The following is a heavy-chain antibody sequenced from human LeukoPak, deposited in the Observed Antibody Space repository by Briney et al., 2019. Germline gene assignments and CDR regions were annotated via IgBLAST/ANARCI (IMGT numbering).Heavy chain of an antibody. CDR1: GYAFTSYG. V-gene: IGHV1-18*01. Sequence: ASVKVSCKASGYAFTSYGFSWVRQAPGQGLEWMGWISAYNGNTNYAQKLQGRVTMTTDTSTSTAYMELRSQRSDDTAVYYCARDGFIAVAGTGDYYGMDVWGQGTTVTVSS. D-gene: IGHD6-19*01. CDR3: ARDGFIAVAGTGDYYGMDV. CDR2: ISAYNGNT. J-gene: IGHJ6*02.